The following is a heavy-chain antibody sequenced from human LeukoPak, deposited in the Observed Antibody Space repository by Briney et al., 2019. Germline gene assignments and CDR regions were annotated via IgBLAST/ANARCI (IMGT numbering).Heavy chain of an antibody. CDR3: AREVGFTESNAFDI. Sequence: GGSLRLSCAASGFTFSTYSMNWVRQAPGKGLEWVSSISSSSSYIYYADSVKGRFTISRDNAKNSLYLQMNSLRAVDTAVYYCAREVGFTESNAFDIWGQGTMVTVSS. J-gene: IGHJ3*02. CDR2: ISSSSSYI. CDR1: GFTFSTYS. D-gene: IGHD1-14*01. V-gene: IGHV3-21*01.